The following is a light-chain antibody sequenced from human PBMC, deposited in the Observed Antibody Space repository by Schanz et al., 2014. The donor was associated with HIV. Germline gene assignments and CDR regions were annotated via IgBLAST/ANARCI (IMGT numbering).Light chain of an antibody. CDR2: DAS. Sequence: EIVLTQSPATLSLAPGERATLSCRASQSVSSYLPWNQQKPGQAPSLLIYDASKRATGIPARFSGSGSGTDFTLTISDLQPEDVGTYYCLQDYHYLTFGQGTKVEI. V-gene: IGKV3-11*01. J-gene: IGKJ1*01. CDR1: QSVSSY. CDR3: LQDYHYLT.